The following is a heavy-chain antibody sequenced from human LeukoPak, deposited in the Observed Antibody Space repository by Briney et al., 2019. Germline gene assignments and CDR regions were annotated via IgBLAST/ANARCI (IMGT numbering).Heavy chain of an antibody. Sequence: PGGSLRLSCAASGFTVSSNYMNWVRQAPGKGLEWVSVIYSGGNTYYADSVKGRFTISRDNSKNTVYLQMNSLRAEDTAMYYCARPPGLAGHYSYYYGMDVWGQGTTVTVSS. CDR3: ARPPGLAGHYSYYYGMDV. V-gene: IGHV3-66*04. J-gene: IGHJ6*02. CDR2: IYSGGNT. D-gene: IGHD6-19*01. CDR1: GFTVSSNY.